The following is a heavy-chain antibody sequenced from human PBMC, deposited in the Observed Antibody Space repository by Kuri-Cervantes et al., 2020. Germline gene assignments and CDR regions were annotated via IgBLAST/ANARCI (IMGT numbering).Heavy chain of an antibody. Sequence: SETLSLTCSVSGGSISSSTYYWGWIRQPPGKGLDWIGTVYYSGSTYYNPSLKSRVTISVDTSKNQFSLKLSSVTAADTAVYYCARVCTMVRGVIHWGQGTLVTVSS. V-gene: IGHV4-39*07. CDR1: GGSISSSTYY. J-gene: IGHJ4*02. CDR2: VYYSGST. D-gene: IGHD3-10*01. CDR3: ARVCTMVRGVIH.